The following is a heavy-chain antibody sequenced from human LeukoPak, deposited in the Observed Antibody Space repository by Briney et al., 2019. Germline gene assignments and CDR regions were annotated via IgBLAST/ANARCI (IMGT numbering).Heavy chain of an antibody. J-gene: IGHJ6*02. CDR1: GGSISSYY. D-gene: IGHD2-15*01. Sequence: SETLSLTCTVSGGSISSYYWSWIRQPPGKGLEWIGYIYYSGSTNYNPSLKSRVTISVDTSKNQFSLKLTSVTAADTAVYYCARLGYCSGGSCYSYYYYGMDVWGQGTTVTVSS. V-gene: IGHV4-59*08. CDR2: IYYSGST. CDR3: ARLGYCSGGSCYSYYYYGMDV.